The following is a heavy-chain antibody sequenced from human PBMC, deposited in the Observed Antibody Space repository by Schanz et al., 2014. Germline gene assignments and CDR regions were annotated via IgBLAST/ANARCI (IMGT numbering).Heavy chain of an antibody. V-gene: IGHV3-48*01. Sequence: EVQLAESGGGLVQPGGSLRLSCTAFGFNSDDYAMHWVRQAPGKGLEWISYIGSSSSRIDHADSVKGRFTISRDNAKNSLYLQMNSLRAEDTAVYYCVRVSFADPRLYRGMDRDIDYWGQGTLVTVSS. D-gene: IGHD5-18*01. CDR3: VRVSFADPRLYRGMDRDIDY. J-gene: IGHJ4*02. CDR2: IGSSSSRI. CDR1: GFNSDDYA.